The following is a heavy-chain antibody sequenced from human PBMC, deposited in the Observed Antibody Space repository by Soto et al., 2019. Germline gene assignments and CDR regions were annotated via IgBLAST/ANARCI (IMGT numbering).Heavy chain of an antibody. J-gene: IGHJ6*02. CDR3: TRGITLIRGVIPPGYYYGMDV. Sequence: QVQLVQSGAGVKKPGSSVKVSCKASGGTFSSYAISWVRQAPGQGLEWMGGFNPIFETANYAQKFQGRVTITADESTNTAYMELSSLRSEDTAVYYCTRGITLIRGVIPPGYYYGMDVWGQGTTVAVSS. CDR1: GGTFSSYA. CDR2: FNPIFETA. D-gene: IGHD3-10*01. V-gene: IGHV1-69*01.